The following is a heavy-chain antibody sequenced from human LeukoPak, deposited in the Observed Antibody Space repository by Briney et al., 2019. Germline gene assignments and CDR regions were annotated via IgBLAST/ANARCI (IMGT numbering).Heavy chain of an antibody. V-gene: IGHV1-2*02. CDR3: ARANYGSGYYFDY. Sequence: ASVKVSCKASGYTFTGYYMHWVRQAPGQGLEWMGWINPNSGGTNYAQKFQGRVTMTRDTSISTAYMELSRLRSDDTAVYYCARANYGSGYYFDYWGQGTLVTVSS. D-gene: IGHD3-10*01. J-gene: IGHJ4*02. CDR2: INPNSGGT. CDR1: GYTFTGYY.